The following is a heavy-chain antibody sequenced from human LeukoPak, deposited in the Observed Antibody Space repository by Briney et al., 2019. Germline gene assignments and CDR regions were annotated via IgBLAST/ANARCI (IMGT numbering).Heavy chain of an antibody. Sequence: GGSLRLSCAASGXTFSSYSVNWVRQAPGKGLEWVSYITSSSITIYYADSVKGRFTISRDNAKNSLYLQMNSLRDEDTAVYYCARVSRAGFGELLSFDYWGQGILVTVSS. CDR1: GXTFSSYS. J-gene: IGHJ4*02. V-gene: IGHV3-48*02. D-gene: IGHD3-10*01. CDR2: ITSSSITI. CDR3: ARVSRAGFGELLSFDY.